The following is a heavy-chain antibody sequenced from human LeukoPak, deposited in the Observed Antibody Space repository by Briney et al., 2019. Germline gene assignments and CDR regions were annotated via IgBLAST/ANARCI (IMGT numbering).Heavy chain of an antibody. CDR2: INHSGST. V-gene: IGHV4-34*01. D-gene: IGHD6-13*01. Sequence: SETLSLTCAVYGGSFSGYYWSWIRQPPGKGLEWIGEINHSGSTNYNPSLKSRVTISVDTSKNQFSLKLSSVTAADTAVYHCASTSRIAAAGRGYYYYGMDVWGQGTTVTVSS. J-gene: IGHJ6*02. CDR1: GGSFSGYY. CDR3: ASTSRIAAAGRGYYYYGMDV.